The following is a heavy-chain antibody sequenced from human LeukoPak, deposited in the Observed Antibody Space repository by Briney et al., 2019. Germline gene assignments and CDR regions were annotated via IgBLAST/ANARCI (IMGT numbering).Heavy chain of an antibody. D-gene: IGHD6-19*01. CDR2: IKQDGSEK. Sequence: QPGGSLRLSCAASGFTFSTYWMSWVRQAPGKGLEWVANIKQDGSEKYYVDSVKGRFTISRDSAKNSLYLQMNSLRAEDTAVYYCARIRRGWSQNWDYWGQGTLVTVSS. J-gene: IGHJ4*02. CDR1: GFTFSTYW. CDR3: ARIRRGWSQNWDY. V-gene: IGHV3-7*01.